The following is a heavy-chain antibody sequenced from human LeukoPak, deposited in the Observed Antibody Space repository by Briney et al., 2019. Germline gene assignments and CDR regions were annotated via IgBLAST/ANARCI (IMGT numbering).Heavy chain of an antibody. V-gene: IGHV4-39*07. CDR2: IYYSGST. D-gene: IGHD3-10*01. CDR1: GGSISSSSYY. CDR3: AGDLDGSGSYDY. J-gene: IGHJ4*02. Sequence: PSETLSLTCTVSGGSISSSSYYWGLIRQPPGKGLEWIGSIYYSGSTYYNPSLKSRDTISVDTSKNQFSLKLSSVTAADTAVYYCAGDLDGSGSYDYWGQGTLVTVAS.